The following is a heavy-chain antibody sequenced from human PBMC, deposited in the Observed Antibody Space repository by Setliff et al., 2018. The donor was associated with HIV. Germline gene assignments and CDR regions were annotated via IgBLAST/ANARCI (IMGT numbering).Heavy chain of an antibody. CDR1: GFPFDVYA. CDR2: FYSGGRT. V-gene: IGHV3-53*01. J-gene: IGHJ6*02. Sequence: GGSLRLSCVASGFPFDVYAMHWVRQAPGKGLEWVSVFYSGGRTYYANSVKGRFTISRDNSKNAVYLQMNSLRAEDTAVYYCARDGSRGGLPFYGMDVWGQGTTVTVSS. D-gene: IGHD3-16*01. CDR3: ARDGSRGGLPFYGMDV.